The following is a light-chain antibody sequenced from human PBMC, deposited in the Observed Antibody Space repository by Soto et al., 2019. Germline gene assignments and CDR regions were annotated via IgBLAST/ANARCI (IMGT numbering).Light chain of an antibody. CDR3: QQRSNWPPV. CDR2: DAS. V-gene: IGKV3-11*01. J-gene: IGKJ3*01. Sequence: EIVLTQSPATLSLSPGERGTLSCRASQSVSSYLAWYQQKPGQAPRLLIYDASNRATGIPARFSGSGSGTDFTLTISSLEPEDFAVYYCQQRSNWPPVFGPGTKVDIK. CDR1: QSVSSY.